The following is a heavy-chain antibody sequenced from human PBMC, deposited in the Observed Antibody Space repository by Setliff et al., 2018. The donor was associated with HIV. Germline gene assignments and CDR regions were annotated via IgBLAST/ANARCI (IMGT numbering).Heavy chain of an antibody. CDR2: IDSSGTT. D-gene: IGHD3-10*01. CDR3: ARDRHSSGLGSYGP. CDR1: GGSFGVYR. Sequence: SETLSLTCTISGGSFGVYRWSWIRQSAGRGLEWIGRIDSSGTTDYKPSLKGRVAITVDTSRNQFSLRVTSVTAADTAVYFCARDRHSSGLGSYGPWGPGILVTVSS. V-gene: IGHV4-4*07. J-gene: IGHJ5*02.